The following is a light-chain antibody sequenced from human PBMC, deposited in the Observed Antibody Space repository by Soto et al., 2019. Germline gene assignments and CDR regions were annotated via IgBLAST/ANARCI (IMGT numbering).Light chain of an antibody. CDR1: SSDVGNYNY. CDR2: DVI. Sequence: QSALTQPRSVSGSPGQSVTISCTGTSSDVGNYNYVSWYQQHPGKAPKLMIYDVIKRPSGVPDRFSGSKSGITASLTISGLQAEDEADYYCCSYAGSYTYVFGTGTKVT. J-gene: IGLJ1*01. V-gene: IGLV2-11*01. CDR3: CSYAGSYTYV.